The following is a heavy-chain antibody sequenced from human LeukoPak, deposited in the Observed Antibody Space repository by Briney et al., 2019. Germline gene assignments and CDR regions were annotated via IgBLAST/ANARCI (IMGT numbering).Heavy chain of an antibody. V-gene: IGHV1-18*01. CDR2: ISAYNGNT. D-gene: IGHD6-19*01. CDR1: GYTFTNYG. CDR3: ARDLYSSGWSLADY. J-gene: IGHJ4*02. Sequence: SAQVSCKASGYTFTNYGISWLRQAPGQGLEWMGWISAYNGNTNYAQKLQGRVTMTTVTSTSTAYMELRSLRSDDTAVYYCARDLYSSGWSLADYWGQGTMVTVSS.